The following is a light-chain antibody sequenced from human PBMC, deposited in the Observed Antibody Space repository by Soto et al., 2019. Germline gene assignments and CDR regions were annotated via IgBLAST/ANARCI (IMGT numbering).Light chain of an antibody. CDR3: TSYSSSSNFYV. CDR1: SSDIGGYYY. CDR2: QVT. V-gene: IGLV2-14*01. Sequence: QYVLSHPASVSWSPGHSISISCTGTSSDIGGYYYVSWYQHHPGKAPKLIIYQVTNRPSGVSHRFSGSKSGNTASLTISGLHAEDEADYYCTSYSSSSNFYVFGTGTKVTVL. J-gene: IGLJ1*01.